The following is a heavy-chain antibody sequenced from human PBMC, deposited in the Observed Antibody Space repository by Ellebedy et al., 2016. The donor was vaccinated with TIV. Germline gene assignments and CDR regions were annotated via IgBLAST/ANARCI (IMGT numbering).Heavy chain of an antibody. CDR1: GYTFSNYF. J-gene: IGHJ6*02. V-gene: IGHV1-2*04. Sequence: AASVKVSCKASGYTFSNYFMHWVRQAPGQGLEWMGWINPNSGGTNYAQKFQGWVTMTRDTSISTAYMELSRLRSDDTAVYYCAREKSYYYGMDVWGQGTTVTVSS. CDR3: AREKSYYYGMDV. CDR2: INPNSGGT.